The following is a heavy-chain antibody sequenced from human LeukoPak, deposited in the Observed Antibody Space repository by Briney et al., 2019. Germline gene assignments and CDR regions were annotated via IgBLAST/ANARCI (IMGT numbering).Heavy chain of an antibody. V-gene: IGHV3-33*06. Sequence: GGSLRLSCAASGFTFSSYGMHWVRQAPGKGLEWVAVIWYDGSNKYYADSVEGRFTISRDNSKNTLYLQMNSLRAEDTAVYYCAKDDGSYVDYWGQGTLVTVSS. D-gene: IGHD1-26*01. CDR1: GFTFSSYG. J-gene: IGHJ4*02. CDR3: AKDDGSYVDY. CDR2: IWYDGSNK.